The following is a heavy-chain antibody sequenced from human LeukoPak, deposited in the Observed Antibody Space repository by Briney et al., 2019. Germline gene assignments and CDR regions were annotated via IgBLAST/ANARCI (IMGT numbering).Heavy chain of an antibody. V-gene: IGHV3-20*04. CDR2: INWNGGST. Sequence: GGSLRLSCAASGFTFDDYGMSWVRQAPGKGLEWVSGINWNGGSTGYADSVKGRFTISRDNAKNSLYLQMNSLRAEDTAVYYCAQGAVMGPFDHWSQGTLVTGSS. D-gene: IGHD3-16*01. CDR1: GFTFDDYG. J-gene: IGHJ4*02. CDR3: AQGAVMGPFDH.